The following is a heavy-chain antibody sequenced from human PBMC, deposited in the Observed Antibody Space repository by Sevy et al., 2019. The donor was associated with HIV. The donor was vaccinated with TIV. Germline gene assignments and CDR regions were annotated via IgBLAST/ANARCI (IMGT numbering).Heavy chain of an antibody. CDR3: AKGQCDDYFCGNERSEYDLDY. CDR1: RFTFSTYD. J-gene: IGHJ4*02. D-gene: IGHD3-16*01. Sequence: GGSLRLSCAASRFTFSTYDIHWVRQAPGKGLEWVAVISHDGSYQYYTESVKGRFTISRDDTKTQAYLQMNSLSAEDSGVKYWAKGQCDDYFCGNERSEYDLDYWGQGTLVTVSS. CDR2: ISHDGSYQ. V-gene: IGHV3-30*18.